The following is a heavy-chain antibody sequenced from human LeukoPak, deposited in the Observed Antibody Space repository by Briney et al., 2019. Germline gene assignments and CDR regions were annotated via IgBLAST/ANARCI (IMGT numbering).Heavy chain of an antibody. Sequence: GGSLRLSCAASGFTFSSYAMHWVRQAPGKGLEWVAVISYDGSNKYYADSVKGRFTISRDNSKNTLYLQMNSLRAEDTAVYYCAREASYDSSGYYGIFDYWGQGTLVTVSS. CDR3: AREASYDSSGYYGIFDY. V-gene: IGHV3-30-3*01. CDR1: GFTFSSYA. J-gene: IGHJ4*02. CDR2: ISYDGSNK. D-gene: IGHD3-22*01.